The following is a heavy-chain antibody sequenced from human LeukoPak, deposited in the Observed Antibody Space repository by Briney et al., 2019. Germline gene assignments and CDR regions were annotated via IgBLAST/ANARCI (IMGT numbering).Heavy chain of an antibody. CDR2: ISYDGSNK. J-gene: IGHJ4*02. CDR1: GFTFSSYG. V-gene: IGHV3-30*18. D-gene: IGHD1-26*01. CDR3: AKDSGATPYYFDY. Sequence: TGGSLRLSCAASGFTFSSYGMHWVRQAPGKGLEWVAVISYDGSNKYYADSVKGRFTISRDNSKNTLYLQMNSLRAEDTAVYYCAKDSGATPYYFDYWGQGTLVTVSS.